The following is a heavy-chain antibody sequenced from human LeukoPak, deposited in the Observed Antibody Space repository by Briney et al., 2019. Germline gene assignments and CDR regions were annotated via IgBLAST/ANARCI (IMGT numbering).Heavy chain of an antibody. CDR2: INSDGRST. CDR1: GLIFTNYW. CDR3: ATGRAWYYDY. Sequence: GGSLRLSCAASGLIFTNYWMQWVRQAPGKGLVCVSRINSDGRSTIYADSVKGRFTISRDNAKNTVDLQMNSLSAEDTAMYYCATGRAWYYDYWGQGTVVTVSS. V-gene: IGHV3-74*01. J-gene: IGHJ4*02.